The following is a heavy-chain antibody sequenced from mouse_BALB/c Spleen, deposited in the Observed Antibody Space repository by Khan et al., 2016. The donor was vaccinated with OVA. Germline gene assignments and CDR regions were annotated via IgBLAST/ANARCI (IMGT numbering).Heavy chain of an antibody. D-gene: IGHD1-1*01. CDR2: IWAGGST. J-gene: IGHJ1*01. Sequence: VELVESGPGLVAPSQSLSITCTVSGFSLTSYGVHWVRQPPGKGLEWLGVIWAGGSTNYNSALLSRLSISKDNSKSQVFLKMNILQTDDTAMYYCARDTTVESYWYFDVWGAGTTVTVSS. CDR1: GFSLTSYG. V-gene: IGHV2-9*02. CDR3: ARDTTVESYWYFDV.